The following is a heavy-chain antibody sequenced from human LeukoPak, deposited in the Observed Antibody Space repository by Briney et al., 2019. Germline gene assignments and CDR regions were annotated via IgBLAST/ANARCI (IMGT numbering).Heavy chain of an antibody. D-gene: IGHD1-26*01. CDR3: ARDVGGSLDH. CDR2: IKEDKSAK. V-gene: IGHV3-7*01. Sequence: GGSLRLSCAASGFTFNTYWMAWVRQAPGKGLEWVANIKEDKSAKHQADSVKGRFTISRGNSQNFVYLQMSSLRGEDTAVYYCARDVGGSLDHWGRGTLVTVSS. CDR1: GFTFNTYW. J-gene: IGHJ4*02.